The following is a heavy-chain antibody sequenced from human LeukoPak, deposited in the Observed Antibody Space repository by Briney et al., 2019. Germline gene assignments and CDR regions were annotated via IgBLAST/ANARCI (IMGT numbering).Heavy chain of an antibody. D-gene: IGHD1-26*01. CDR2: IGYDGSNK. CDR1: GFTSSSYG. Sequence: GGSLRLSRAASGFTSSSYGMHWVRRAPGKGLKGVAFIGYDGSNKYYADSVKGRFTISRDNSKNTLYLQMNRLRAEDTARYYFAKLVAWGDAFDIWGQGTMVTVSS. CDR3: AKLVAWGDAFDI. V-gene: IGHV3-30*02. J-gene: IGHJ3*02.